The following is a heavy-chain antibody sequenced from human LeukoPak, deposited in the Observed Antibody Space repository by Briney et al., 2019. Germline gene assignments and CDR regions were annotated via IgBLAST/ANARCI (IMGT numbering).Heavy chain of an antibody. CDR2: IKEDGSEK. J-gene: IGHJ4*02. D-gene: IGHD1-26*01. Sequence: GGSLRLSCAASGFTFSSYWMSWVRQAPGKGLEWVANIKEDGSEKYYVDAVKGRFTISRDNAESSLDLQMNSLRAEDTAVYYCAALVGATPVDYWGQGTLVTVSS. CDR3: AALVGATPVDY. CDR1: GFTFSSYW. V-gene: IGHV3-7*03.